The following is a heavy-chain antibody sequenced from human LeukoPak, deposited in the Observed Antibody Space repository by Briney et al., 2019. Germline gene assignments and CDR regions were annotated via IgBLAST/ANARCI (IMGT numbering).Heavy chain of an antibody. CDR1: GFTFSSYE. CDR3: ARGGSSTSCFDC. D-gene: IGHD2-2*01. CDR2: ISSSGSTI. J-gene: IGHJ4*02. Sequence: PGGSLRLSCAASGFTFSSYEMNWVRQAPGKGLEWVSYISSSGSTIYYADSVKGRFTISRDNAKNSLYLQMNSLRAEDTAVYYFARGGSSTSCFDCWGQGTLVTVSS. V-gene: IGHV3-48*03.